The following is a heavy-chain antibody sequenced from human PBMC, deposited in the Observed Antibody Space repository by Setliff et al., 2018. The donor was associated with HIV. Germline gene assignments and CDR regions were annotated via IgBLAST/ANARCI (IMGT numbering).Heavy chain of an antibody. V-gene: IGHV3-21*01. CDR1: GFTFSTHE. Sequence: PGGSLRLSCAASGFTFSTHEMNWVSQTPGKGLEWVSSISSSSSYTHYADSVKGRFTIARDNVKNSLYLQMNSLRAEDTAVYYCARDRYSGSSTDYWGQGTLVTVS. CDR2: ISSSSSYT. D-gene: IGHD1-26*01. CDR3: ARDRYSGSSTDY. J-gene: IGHJ4*02.